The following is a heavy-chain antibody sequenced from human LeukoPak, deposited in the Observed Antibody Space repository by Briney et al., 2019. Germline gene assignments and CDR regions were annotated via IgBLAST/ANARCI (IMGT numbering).Heavy chain of an antibody. CDR2: ISRDGSEK. Sequence: PGGSLRLSCEASGVTLSDYAMHWARQAPGKGLEWVAVISRDGSEKNYADSVKGRFTISRDNSKNTLYLQMNSLRAEDTAVYHCARENIAAAGMGYWGQGTLVTVSS. CDR1: GVTLSDYA. D-gene: IGHD6-13*01. V-gene: IGHV3-30*03. CDR3: ARENIAAAGMGY. J-gene: IGHJ4*02.